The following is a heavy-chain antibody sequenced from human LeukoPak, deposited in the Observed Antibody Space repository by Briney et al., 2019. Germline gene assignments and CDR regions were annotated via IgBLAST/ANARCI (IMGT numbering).Heavy chain of an antibody. CDR1: GESFSGYF. CDR2: INHSGSTS. V-gene: IGHV4-34*01. Sequence: SETLSLTCAVYGESFSGYFWNWIRQPPGKGLEWIGEINHSGSTSNHNPSLKSRVTMSVDTSKNQFSLKLSSVTAADTAVYYCARERTMVRGMSWFDPWGQGTRVTVSS. D-gene: IGHD3-10*01. J-gene: IGHJ5*02. CDR3: ARERTMVRGMSWFDP.